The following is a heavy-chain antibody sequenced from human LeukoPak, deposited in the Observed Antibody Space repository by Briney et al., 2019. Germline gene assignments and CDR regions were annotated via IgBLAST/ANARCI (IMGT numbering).Heavy chain of an antibody. J-gene: IGHJ3*02. Sequence: GASVKVSCKASGYTFTSYDINWVRQATGQGLEWMGWMNPNSGNTGYAQRFQGRLTTTRNTSISTAYMELSSLRSEDTAVYYCARGSSGWPYQDAFDIWGQGTMVTVSS. CDR2: MNPNSGNT. CDR3: ARGSSGWPYQDAFDI. V-gene: IGHV1-8*01. D-gene: IGHD6-19*01. CDR1: GYTFTSYD.